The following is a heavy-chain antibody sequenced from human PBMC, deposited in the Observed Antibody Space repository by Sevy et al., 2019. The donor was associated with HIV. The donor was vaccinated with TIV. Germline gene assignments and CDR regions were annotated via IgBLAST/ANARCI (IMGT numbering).Heavy chain of an antibody. Sequence: GGSLRLSCAASGFTFSSYWMSWVRQAPGKGLEWVANIKQDGSDKYYVDSMKGRFSISRDNAKNSLYLQMNSLAAEDTAVYSCARERGAVRGFFYYYYGMDVWGQGTTVTVSS. CDR3: ARERGAVRGFFYYYYGMDV. CDR2: IKQDGSDK. V-gene: IGHV3-7*01. J-gene: IGHJ6*02. D-gene: IGHD6-6*01. CDR1: GFTFSSYW.